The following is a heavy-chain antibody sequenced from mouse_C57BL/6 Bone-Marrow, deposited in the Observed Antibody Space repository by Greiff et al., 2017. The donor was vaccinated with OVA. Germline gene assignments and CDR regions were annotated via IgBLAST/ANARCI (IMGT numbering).Heavy chain of an antibody. D-gene: IGHD2-3*01. CDR3: ARGGWLPHYYAMDC. CDR1: GYAFSSSW. Sequence: QVQLQQSGPELVKPGASVKISCKASGYAFSSSWMNWVKQRPGKGLEWIGRIYPGDGDTNYNGTFKGKATLTADKSSSTAYMQLSSLTSEDSAVDFCARGGWLPHYYAMDCWGQGTSVTVSS. V-gene: IGHV1-82*01. CDR2: IYPGDGDT. J-gene: IGHJ4*01.